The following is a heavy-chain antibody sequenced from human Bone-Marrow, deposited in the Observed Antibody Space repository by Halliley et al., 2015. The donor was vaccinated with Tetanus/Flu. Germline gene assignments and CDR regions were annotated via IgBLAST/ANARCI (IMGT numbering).Heavy chain of an antibody. CDR1: GDSISGYY. CDR3: ARRPVWTPQG. D-gene: IGHD3-16*01. V-gene: IGHV4-59*01. J-gene: IGHJ4*02. Sequence: TLSLTCSVSGDSISGYYCNWIRQPPGKGLEWIGNIHYTGNTEHNPSLKSRVTISVDTSKNQFSLNLNSVTAADTAVYYRARRPVWTPQGGAQGSLVTV. CDR2: IHYTGNT.